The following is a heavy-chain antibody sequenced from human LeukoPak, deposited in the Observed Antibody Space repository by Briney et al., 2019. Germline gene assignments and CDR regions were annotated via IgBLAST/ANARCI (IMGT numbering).Heavy chain of an antibody. D-gene: IGHD3-22*01. CDR1: GGSTSSGGYS. CDR2: IYHSGST. Sequence: SETLSLTCAVSGGSTSSGGYSWSWIRQPPGKGLEWIGYIYHSGSTNYNPSLKSRVTISVDTSKNQFSLKLSSVTAADTAVYYCASQPYYYDSSGYYSYYGMDVWGQGTTVTVSS. CDR3: ASQPYYYDSSGYYSYYGMDV. J-gene: IGHJ6*02. V-gene: IGHV4-30-2*01.